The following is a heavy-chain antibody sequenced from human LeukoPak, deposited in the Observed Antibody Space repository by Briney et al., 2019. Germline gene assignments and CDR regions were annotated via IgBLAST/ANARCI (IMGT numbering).Heavy chain of an antibody. CDR2: ISGSGGST. V-gene: IGHV3-23*01. Sequence: PGGSLRLSCAASGFTFSSYAMSWVRQAPGKGLEWVSAISGSGGSTYYADSVKGRFTISRDNSKNTLYLQMNSLRAEDTAVYYCARAEEMATIFDYWGQGTLVTVSS. CDR1: GFTFSSYA. J-gene: IGHJ4*02. CDR3: ARAEEMATIFDY. D-gene: IGHD5-24*01.